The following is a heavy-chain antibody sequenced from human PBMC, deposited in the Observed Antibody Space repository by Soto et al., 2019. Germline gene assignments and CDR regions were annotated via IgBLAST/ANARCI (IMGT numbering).Heavy chain of an antibody. CDR1: GFTFSDYY. J-gene: IGHJ5*02. CDR2: ISSSSSYT. Sequence: PGGSLRLSCAASGFTFSDYYMSWIRQAPGKRLEWVSYISSSSSYTNYADSVKGRFTISRDNAKNSLYLQMNSLRAEDTAVYYRARASVALLRYFYWLGGEYNWFDPSCQAPQVTVSS. D-gene: IGHD3-9*01. V-gene: IGHV3-11*05. CDR3: ARASVALLRYFYWLGGEYNWFDP.